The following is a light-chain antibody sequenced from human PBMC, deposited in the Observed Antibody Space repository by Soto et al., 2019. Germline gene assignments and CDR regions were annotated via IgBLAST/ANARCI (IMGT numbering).Light chain of an antibody. Sequence: EIVLAQSPATLSLSPGERATLSWRASQSVSSYLAWYQQKPGQAPRLLIYDASNRATGVPARFSGSGSGTDVTLTISSLEPEDFAVYYCQQSSHWPPTFGPGTKVDIK. J-gene: IGKJ3*01. CDR2: DAS. V-gene: IGKV3-11*01. CDR3: QQSSHWPPT. CDR1: QSVSSY.